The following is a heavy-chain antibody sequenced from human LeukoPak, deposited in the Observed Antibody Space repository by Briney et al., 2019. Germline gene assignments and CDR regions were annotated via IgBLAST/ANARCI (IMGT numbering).Heavy chain of an antibody. CDR2: ISSSSSYI. D-gene: IGHD3-22*01. J-gene: IGHJ4*02. Sequence: GGSLRLSCAASGFTFTSYSMNWVRHAPGKGLEWVSSISSSSSYIYYADSVKGRFTISRDNAKNSLYLKMNSLRAEDTAVYYCARESPDRASDYWGQGTLVTVSS. V-gene: IGHV3-21*01. CDR3: ARESPDRASDY. CDR1: GFTFTSYS.